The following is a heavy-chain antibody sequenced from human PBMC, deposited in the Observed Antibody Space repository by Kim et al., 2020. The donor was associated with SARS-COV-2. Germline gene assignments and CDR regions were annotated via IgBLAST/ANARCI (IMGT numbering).Heavy chain of an antibody. CDR3: AKNSGGYRALNFDY. V-gene: IGHV3-23*01. Sequence: GGSLRLSCAAFGFPFSSYAMSWVRQAPGKGLEWVSTFSGSGPYYADSVKGRFTISRDNSKNTLYLQMNSLRADDTAVYYCAKNSGGYRALNFDYWGQGTL. CDR2: FSGSGP. D-gene: IGHD1-26*01. CDR1: GFPFSSYA. J-gene: IGHJ4*02.